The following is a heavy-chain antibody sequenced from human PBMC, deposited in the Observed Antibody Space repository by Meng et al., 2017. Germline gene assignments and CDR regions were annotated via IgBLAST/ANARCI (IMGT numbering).Heavy chain of an antibody. J-gene: IGHJ4*02. D-gene: IGHD5-24*01. CDR3: ASVEMATTIS. CDR1: GGSISSSSYY. Sequence: QLQLPESGPGLVKPSETLSLTFTVSGGSISSSSYYWGWIRQPPGKGLEWIGSIYYSGSTYYNPSLKSRVTISVDTSKNQFSLKLSSVTAADTAVYYCASVEMATTISWGQGTLVTVSS. CDR2: IYYSGST. V-gene: IGHV4-39*07.